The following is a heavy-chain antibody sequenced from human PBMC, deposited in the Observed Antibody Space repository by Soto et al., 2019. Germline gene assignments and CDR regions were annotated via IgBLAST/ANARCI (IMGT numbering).Heavy chain of an antibody. J-gene: IGHJ4*02. V-gene: IGHV1-46*01. CDR2: INPSGGST. CDR3: ARLSSIVTSPLDY. CDR1: GYTFTSYY. D-gene: IGHD3-9*01. Sequence: QVQLEQSGAEVKKPGASVKVSCKASGYTFTSYYMHWVRQAPGQGLEWMGKINPSGGSTGYAQKFQGRVTMTRDTSTSTVYMELSSLRFEDTAVYFCARLSSIVTSPLDYCGQGTLVTVSS.